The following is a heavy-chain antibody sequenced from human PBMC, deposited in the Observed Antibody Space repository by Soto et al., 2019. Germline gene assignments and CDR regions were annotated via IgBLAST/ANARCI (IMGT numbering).Heavy chain of an antibody. CDR3: ARGVVINYYYYGMDV. Sequence: GGSLRLSCAASGFTFSDHYMDWVRQAPGKGLEWVGRTRNKANSYTTEYAASVKGRFTISRDDSKNSLYLQMNSLKTEDTAVYYCARGVVINYYYYGMDVWGQGTTVTVSS. CDR2: TRNKANSYTT. D-gene: IGHD3-3*01. V-gene: IGHV3-72*01. CDR1: GFTFSDHY. J-gene: IGHJ6*02.